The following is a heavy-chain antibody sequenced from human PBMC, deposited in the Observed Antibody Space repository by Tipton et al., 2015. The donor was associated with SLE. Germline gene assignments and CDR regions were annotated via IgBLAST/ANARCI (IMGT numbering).Heavy chain of an antibody. CDR3: AKDFSSSSTHYYYYGMDV. V-gene: IGHV3-21*03. CDR2: ISGSRNYK. D-gene: IGHD6-6*01. Sequence: SLRLSCAASGFTFSTYTMNWVRQAPGKGLEWVSSISGSRNYKYYADSVKGRFTISRDNAKNSVYLEINSLRPEDTAVYYCAKDFSSSSTHYYYYGMDVWGQGTTVTVSS. J-gene: IGHJ6*02. CDR1: GFTFSTYT.